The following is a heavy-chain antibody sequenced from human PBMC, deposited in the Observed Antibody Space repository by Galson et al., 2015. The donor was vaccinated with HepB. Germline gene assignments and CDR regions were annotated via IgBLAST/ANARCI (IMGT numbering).Heavy chain of an antibody. CDR3: AKDVYWGGNYYCFDY. Sequence: SLRLSCAASGFTFSNYAMSWVRQAPGKGLEWVSAISGSGGSTYYADSVKGRFTISRDNSKNTLYLQMNTLRAEDTAVYFCAKDVYWGGNYYCFDYWGQGTLVTVSS. J-gene: IGHJ4*02. CDR2: ISGSGGST. D-gene: IGHD1-26*01. V-gene: IGHV3-23*01. CDR1: GFTFSNYA.